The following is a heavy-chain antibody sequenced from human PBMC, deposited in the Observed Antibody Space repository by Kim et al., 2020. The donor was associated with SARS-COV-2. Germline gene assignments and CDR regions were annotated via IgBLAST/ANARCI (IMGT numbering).Heavy chain of an antibody. V-gene: IGHV4-4*02. CDR3: ARVPVGATLTYFDY. D-gene: IGHD1-26*01. J-gene: IGHJ4*02. Sequence: PTLQSRVTISVDKAKNQFSLKLSAVTAADTAVYYCARVPVGATLTYFDYWGQGTLVTVSS.